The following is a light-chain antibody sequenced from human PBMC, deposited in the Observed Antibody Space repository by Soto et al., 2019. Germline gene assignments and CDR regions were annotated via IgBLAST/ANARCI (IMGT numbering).Light chain of an antibody. CDR2: DVS. CDR3: SSYTSSSTRV. Sequence: QSALTQPASVSGSPGQSITISCTGTSSDVGDYNYVSWYQQHPGKAPKLMIFDVSNRPSGVSNRFSGSKSGNTASLTISGRQAEDDADYYCSSYTSSSTRVFGTGTKLTVL. V-gene: IGLV2-14*01. CDR1: SSDVGDYNY. J-gene: IGLJ1*01.